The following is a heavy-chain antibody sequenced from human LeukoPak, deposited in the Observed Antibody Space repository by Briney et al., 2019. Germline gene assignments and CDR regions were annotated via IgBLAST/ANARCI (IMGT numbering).Heavy chain of an antibody. V-gene: IGHV3-23*01. CDR3: ARGSYGDYEDAFDI. Sequence: GGSLRLSCAASGFTFSSYAMNWVRQAPGKGLEWVSAISDSGGSTYYADSVKGRFTISRDNSKNTLYLQMNSLRAEDTAVYYCARGSYGDYEDAFDIWGQGTMVTVSS. D-gene: IGHD4-17*01. CDR1: GFTFSSYA. J-gene: IGHJ3*02. CDR2: ISDSGGST.